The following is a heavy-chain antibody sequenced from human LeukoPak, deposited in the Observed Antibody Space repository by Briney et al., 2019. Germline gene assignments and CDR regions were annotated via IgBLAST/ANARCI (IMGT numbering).Heavy chain of an antibody. J-gene: IGHJ4*02. CDR3: ARVADPYSGSYFDY. CDR1: GYTFASYG. D-gene: IGHD1-26*01. Sequence: GASVKVSCKASGYTFASYGISWVRQAPGQGLEWMGWISAYNGNTNYAQKLQGRVTMTTDTSTSTAYMELRSLRSDDTAVYYCARVADPYSGSYFDYGGQPTLVTDSS. CDR2: ISAYNGNT. V-gene: IGHV1-18*01.